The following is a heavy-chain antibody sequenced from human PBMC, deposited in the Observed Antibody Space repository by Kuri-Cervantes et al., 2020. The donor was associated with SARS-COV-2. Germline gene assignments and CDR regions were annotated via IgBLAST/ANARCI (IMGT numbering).Heavy chain of an antibody. CDR2: INHSGST. CDR1: GGSFSGYY. J-gene: IGHJ6*02. Sequence: SQTLSLTCAVYGGSFSGYYWSWIRQPPGKGLEWIGEINHSGSTNYNPSLKSRVTISVDTSKNQFSLKPSSVTAADTAVYYCARSRGYCSSTSCFYYYGMDVWGQGTTVTVSS. CDR3: ARSRGYCSSTSCFYYYGMDV. V-gene: IGHV4-34*01. D-gene: IGHD2-2*01.